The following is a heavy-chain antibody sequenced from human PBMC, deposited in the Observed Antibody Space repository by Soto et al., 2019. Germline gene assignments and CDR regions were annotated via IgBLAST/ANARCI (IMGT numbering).Heavy chain of an antibody. CDR3: AREYSSGWPHRGKYYLDY. Sequence: ASLNVSWKASGYTFTSYYMHWVRKAPGQGLEWMGIINPSGGSTSYAQKFQGRVTMTRDTSTSTVYMELSSLRSEDTAVYYCAREYSSGWPHRGKYYLDYWGEATLVTVPS. J-gene: IGHJ4*02. D-gene: IGHD6-19*01. CDR2: INPSGGST. V-gene: IGHV1-46*01. CDR1: GYTFTSYY.